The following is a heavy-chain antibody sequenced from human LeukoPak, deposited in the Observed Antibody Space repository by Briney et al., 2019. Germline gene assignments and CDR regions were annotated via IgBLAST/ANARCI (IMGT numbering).Heavy chain of an antibody. CDR3: ARGKWELLPVFDY. CDR2: ISSSSSTI. D-gene: IGHD1-26*01. CDR1: GFTFSSYS. Sequence: GGSLRLYCAASGFTFSSYSMNWVRQAPGQGLEWVSYISSSSSTIYYADPVKGRFTISRDNAKNSLYLQMNSLRAEDTAVYYCARGKWELLPVFDYWGQGTLVTVSS. J-gene: IGHJ4*02. V-gene: IGHV3-48*01.